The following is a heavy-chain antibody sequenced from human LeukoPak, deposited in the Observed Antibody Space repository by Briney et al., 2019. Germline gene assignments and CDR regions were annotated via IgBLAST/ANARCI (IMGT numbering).Heavy chain of an antibody. J-gene: IGHJ4*02. D-gene: IGHD2-21*02. CDR2: IYYSEST. Sequence: SETLSLTCTVSGGSISSYYWSWIRQPPGKGLEWIGYIYYSESTNYNPSLKSRVTISVDTSKNQFSLKLSSVTAADTAVYYCARTYCGGDCYYRYWGQGTLVTVSS. V-gene: IGHV4-59*01. CDR3: ARTYCGGDCYYRY. CDR1: GGSISSYY.